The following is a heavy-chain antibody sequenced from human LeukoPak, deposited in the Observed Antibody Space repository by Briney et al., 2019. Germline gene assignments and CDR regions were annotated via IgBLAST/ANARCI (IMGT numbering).Heavy chain of an antibody. Sequence: GGSLRLSCAASGFTFSSYGMSWVRQAPGKGLEWVSVISGSGGSTYYADSVKGRFTISRDNSKNTLYLQMSSLRAEDTVVYYCAKEIVAAAGFDYWGQGTLVTVSS. CDR1: GFTFSSYG. J-gene: IGHJ4*02. CDR3: AKEIVAAAGFDY. V-gene: IGHV3-23*01. D-gene: IGHD6-13*01. CDR2: ISGSGGST.